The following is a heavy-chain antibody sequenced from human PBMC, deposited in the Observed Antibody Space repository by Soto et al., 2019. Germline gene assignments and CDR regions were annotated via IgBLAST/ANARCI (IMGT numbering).Heavy chain of an antibody. V-gene: IGHV1-3*01. CDR3: ATTRHCIGGSCLNNAFDI. CDR2: ITAGNGNT. CDR1: GYTFTSYA. J-gene: IGHJ3*02. D-gene: IGHD2-15*01. Sequence: ASVKVSCKASGYTFTSYAMHWVRQATGQRLEWMGWITAGNGNTKYSQKFQCRVTTTRDTSASTAYMELSSLRSEDTAVYYCATTRHCIGGSCLNNAFDIWGQGTMVTVSS.